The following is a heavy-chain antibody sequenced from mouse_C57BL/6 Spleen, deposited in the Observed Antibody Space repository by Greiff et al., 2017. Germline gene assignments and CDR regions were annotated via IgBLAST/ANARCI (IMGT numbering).Heavy chain of an antibody. J-gene: IGHJ4*01. D-gene: IGHD1-1*01. Sequence: QVQLQQPGAELVKPGASVKLSCKASGYTFTSYWMQWVKQRPGQGLEWIGGIDPSDSYTNYNQKFKGKATLTVDTSSSTAYMQLSSLTSEDSAVYYCARRGYGSSYDDYAMDYWGQGTSVTVSS. CDR2: IDPSDSYT. CDR3: ARRGYGSSYDDYAMDY. CDR1: GYTFTSYW. V-gene: IGHV1-50*01.